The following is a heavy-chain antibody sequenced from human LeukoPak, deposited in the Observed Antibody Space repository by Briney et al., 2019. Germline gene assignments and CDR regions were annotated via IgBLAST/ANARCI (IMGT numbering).Heavy chain of an antibody. CDR2: IIPIFGTA. Sequence: GASVKVSCKASGGTFSSYAISWVRQAPGQGLEWMGGIIPIFGTANYAQKFQGRVTITADKSTSTAYMELSSLRSEDTAVYYCARGDYYGSGSYYNSHYYYYMDVWGKGTTVTISS. CDR1: GGTFSSYA. V-gene: IGHV1-69*06. D-gene: IGHD3-10*01. CDR3: ARGDYYGSGSYYNSHYYYYMDV. J-gene: IGHJ6*03.